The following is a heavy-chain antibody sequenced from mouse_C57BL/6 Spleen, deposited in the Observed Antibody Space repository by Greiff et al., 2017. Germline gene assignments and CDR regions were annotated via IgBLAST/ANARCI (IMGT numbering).Heavy chain of an antibody. CDR1: GYSFTSYY. CDR2: IYPGSGNT. Sequence: VQLQQSGPELVKPGASVKISCKASGYSFTSYYIHWVKQRPGQGLEWIGWIYPGSGNTKYNEKFKGKATLTADTSSSTAHMQLSSLTSEDSAVYYCARGGYYEAMDYWCQGTSVTVSS. CDR3: ARGGYYEAMDY. D-gene: IGHD2-4*01. J-gene: IGHJ4*01. V-gene: IGHV1-66*01.